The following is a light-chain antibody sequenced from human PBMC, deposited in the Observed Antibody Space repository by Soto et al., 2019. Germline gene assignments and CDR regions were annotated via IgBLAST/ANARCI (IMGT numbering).Light chain of an antibody. J-gene: IGLJ3*02. V-gene: IGLV1-40*01. CDR3: QSYDTSLRGVV. Sequence: QSVLTQPPSVSGAPGQRVAIPLTGSSSNIGAGYDVHWYQQLPGAAPKLLNYGNNNRPSGVPDRFSASKSGTSASLAITGLQTQDEADYSCQSYDTSLRGVVFGGGTKLTVL. CDR1: SSNIGAGYD. CDR2: GNN.